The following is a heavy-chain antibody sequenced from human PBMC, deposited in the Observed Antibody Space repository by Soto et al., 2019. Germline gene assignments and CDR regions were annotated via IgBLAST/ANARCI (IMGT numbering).Heavy chain of an antibody. CDR1: SASIITEQR. J-gene: IGHJ4*02. D-gene: IGHD6-19*01. CDR3: ARSFGWYAIDH. V-gene: IGHV4-4*02. Sequence: QMQLQESGPGLVKPSETLSLTCAVSSASIITEQRWTWVRQPPGKGLEWIGEIHHSGSTNNNPSLRSRVTMSVDKSKNQFSLNLNSVTAADTALYYCARSFGWYAIDHWCQGTLVSVSS. CDR2: IHHSGST.